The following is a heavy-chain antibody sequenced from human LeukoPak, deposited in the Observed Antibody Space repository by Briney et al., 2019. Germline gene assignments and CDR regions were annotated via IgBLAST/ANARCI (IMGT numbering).Heavy chain of an antibody. V-gene: IGHV4-61*02. J-gene: IGHJ4*02. CDR3: AREKAGYYDSSGYYTLSGGFVY. Sequence: SETLSLTCTVSGGSISSGSYYWSWIRQPAGKGLEWIGRIYTSGSTNYNPSLKSRVTISVDTSKNQFSLKLSSVTAADTAVYYCAREKAGYYDSSGYYTLSGGFVYWGQGTLVTVSS. CDR1: GGSISSGSYY. D-gene: IGHD3-22*01. CDR2: IYTSGST.